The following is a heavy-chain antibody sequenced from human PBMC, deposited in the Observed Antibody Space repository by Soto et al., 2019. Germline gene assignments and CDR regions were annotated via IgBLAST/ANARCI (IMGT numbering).Heavy chain of an antibody. J-gene: IGHJ6*02. V-gene: IGHV1-2*04. D-gene: IGHD6-13*01. Sequence: SLKVSCKASGYTCTGYYMHWVRQAPGQGLEWMGWINPNSGGTNYAQKFQGWVTMTRDTSISTAYMELSRLRSDDTAVYYCARGYSSPFYYYYGMDVWGQGTPVTVSS. CDR3: ARGYSSPFYYYYGMDV. CDR1: GYTCTGYY. CDR2: INPNSGGT.